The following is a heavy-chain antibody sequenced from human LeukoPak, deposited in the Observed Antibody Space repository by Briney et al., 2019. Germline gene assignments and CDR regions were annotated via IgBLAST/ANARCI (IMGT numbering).Heavy chain of an antibody. CDR3: ARDNWNYYYMDV. J-gene: IGHJ6*03. Sequence: ASVKVSCKASGYTFTGYYMHWVRQAPGQGLEWMGWINPNSGGTNYAQKFQRRVTMTRDTSISTAYMELSRLRSDDTAVYYCARDNWNYYYMDVWGKGTMVTVSS. CDR1: GYTFTGYY. D-gene: IGHD1-20*01. V-gene: IGHV1-2*02. CDR2: INPNSGGT.